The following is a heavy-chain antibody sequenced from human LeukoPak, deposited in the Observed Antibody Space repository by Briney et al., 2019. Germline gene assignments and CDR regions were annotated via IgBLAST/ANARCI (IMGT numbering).Heavy chain of an antibody. J-gene: IGHJ5*02. CDR3: ARDHRSYCGSDCSWFDP. CDR2: IIPIFGTA. V-gene: IGHV1-69*13. Sequence: ASVKVSCKASGGTFSSYAISWVRQAPGQGLEWMGGIIPIFGTANYAQKFQGRVTITADESTSTAYMELSSLRSEDTAVYYCARDHRSYCGSDCSWFDPWGQGTLVTVSS. D-gene: IGHD2-21*02. CDR1: GGTFSSYA.